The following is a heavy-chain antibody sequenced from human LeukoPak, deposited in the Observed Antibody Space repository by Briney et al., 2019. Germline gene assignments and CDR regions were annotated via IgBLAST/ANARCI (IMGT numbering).Heavy chain of an antibody. V-gene: IGHV4-34*01. CDR3: ARGAIVVVPAAPRSNGMDV. D-gene: IGHD2-2*01. CDR2: INHSGST. Sequence: SETLSLTCAVYGGSFSGYYWSWIRQPPGKGLEWIGKINHSGSTNYNPSLKSRVTISVDTSKNQFSLKLSSVTAADTAVYYCARGAIVVVPAAPRSNGMDVWGQGTTVTVSS. CDR1: GGSFSGYY. J-gene: IGHJ6*02.